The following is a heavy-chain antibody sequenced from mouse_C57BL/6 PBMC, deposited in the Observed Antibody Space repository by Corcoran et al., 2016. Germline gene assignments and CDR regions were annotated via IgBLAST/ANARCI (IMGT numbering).Heavy chain of an antibody. CDR1: GYTFTDYY. CDR2: INPYNGGT. CDR3: ARSYDYFAY. D-gene: IGHD2-4*01. Sequence: EVQLQQSGPVLVKPGASVKMSCKASGYTFTDYYMNWVKQSHGKSLEWIGVINPYNGGTSYNQKFKGKATLTVDKSSSTAYMELNSLTSEDSAVYYCARSYDYFAYWGQGTLVTVSA. V-gene: IGHV1-19*01. J-gene: IGHJ3*01.